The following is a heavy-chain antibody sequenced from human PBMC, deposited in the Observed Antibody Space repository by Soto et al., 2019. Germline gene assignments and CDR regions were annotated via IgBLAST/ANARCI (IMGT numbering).Heavy chain of an antibody. CDR2: IKEDGGEK. V-gene: IGHV3-7*01. CDR3: ESRTLISGSPIPFHY. Sequence: GGSLRLSCEASGFTFSGYWMSWVRQTPGKGLEWVASIKEDGGEKNYLDSAKGRFTISRDNAKNSLYLQMNSLRVEDTAVYYCESRTLISGSPIPFHYWGQGTLVTVYS. CDR1: GFTFSGYW. D-gene: IGHD3-10*01. J-gene: IGHJ4*02.